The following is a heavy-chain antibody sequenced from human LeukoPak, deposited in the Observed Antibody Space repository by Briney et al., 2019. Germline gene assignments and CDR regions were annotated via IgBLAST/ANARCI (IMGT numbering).Heavy chain of an antibody. J-gene: IGHJ6*02. Sequence: GESLKISCKGSGYSFTSYWIGWVRQMPGKGLEWMGIIYPGDSDTRYSPSFQGQVTISADKSISTAYLQWSSLKASDTAMYYCARQSYYYDSSGYTTRDYYYYYGMDVWGQGTTVTVSS. CDR1: GYSFTSYW. V-gene: IGHV5-51*01. CDR3: ARQSYYYDSSGYTTRDYYYYYGMDV. CDR2: IYPGDSDT. D-gene: IGHD3-22*01.